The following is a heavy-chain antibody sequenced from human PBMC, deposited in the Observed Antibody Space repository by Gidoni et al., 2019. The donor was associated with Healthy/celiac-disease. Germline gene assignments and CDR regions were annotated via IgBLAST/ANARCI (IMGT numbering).Heavy chain of an antibody. CDR1: GFTFSSYA. CDR3: ARPSAAFYYYGMDV. J-gene: IGHJ6*02. D-gene: IGHD2-15*01. Sequence: QVQPVESGGGVVQPGRSLRLSCAAPGFTFSSYAMHWVRQAPGKGLEWVAVISYDGSNKYYADSVKGRFTISRDNSKNTLYLQMNSLRAEDTAVYYCARPSAAFYYYGMDVWGQGTTVTVSS. V-gene: IGHV3-30*01. CDR2: ISYDGSNK.